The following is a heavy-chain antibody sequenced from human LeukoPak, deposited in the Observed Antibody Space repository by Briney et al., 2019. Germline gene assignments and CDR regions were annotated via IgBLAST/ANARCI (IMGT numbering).Heavy chain of an antibody. Sequence: PGGSLRLSCAASGATLSDDYMRWFRQAPGKGLEWVAYISRSGNTIYYAVSVKGRFTISRDEAENSLFLQMNSLRAEDTAVYYCARQAYDAFDIWGQGTMVTVS. V-gene: IGHV3-11*04. CDR2: ISRSGNTI. CDR1: GATLSDDY. CDR3: ARQAYDAFDI. J-gene: IGHJ3*02.